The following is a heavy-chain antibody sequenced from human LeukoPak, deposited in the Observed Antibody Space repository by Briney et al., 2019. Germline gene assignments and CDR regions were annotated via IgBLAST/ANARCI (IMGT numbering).Heavy chain of an antibody. V-gene: IGHV4-39*07. CDR2: IYYSGST. Sequence: SETLSLTCTVSGGSISSSSYYWGWIRQPPGKGLEWIGSIYYSGSTNYNPSLKSRVTISVDTSKNQFSLKLSSVTAADTAVYYCARRGIAAAGRPPIPTYWYFDLWGRGTLVTVSS. CDR1: GGSISSSSYY. J-gene: IGHJ2*01. D-gene: IGHD6-13*01. CDR3: ARRGIAAAGRPPIPTYWYFDL.